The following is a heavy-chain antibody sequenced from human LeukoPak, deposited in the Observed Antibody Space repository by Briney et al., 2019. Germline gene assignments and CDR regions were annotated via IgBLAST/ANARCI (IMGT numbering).Heavy chain of an antibody. CDR3: AKETYRNFDY. Sequence: GGSLRLSCAASGFTFSSYAMHWVRQAPGKGLEWVAVISYDGSYKYYADSVKGRFTISRDNSKNTLYLQMNSLRAEGTAVYYCAKETYRNFDYWGQGTLVTVSS. J-gene: IGHJ4*02. V-gene: IGHV3-30*04. CDR2: ISYDGSYK. D-gene: IGHD5-18*01. CDR1: GFTFSSYA.